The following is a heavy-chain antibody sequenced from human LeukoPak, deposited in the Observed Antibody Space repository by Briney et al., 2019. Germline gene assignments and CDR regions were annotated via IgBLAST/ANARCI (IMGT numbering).Heavy chain of an antibody. Sequence: GSLKLSCKASVYTFTGYHIHWVRQAPGQGLEWMGWSNPNSGVSTYARKFQGRATTTRDTHISTASLELRSLKSDDTAVYYGARAGHTATRLSPGGSFDYWGQGTLVTVSS. J-gene: IGHJ4*02. V-gene: IGHV1-2*02. CDR2: SNPNSGVS. CDR1: VYTFTGYH. CDR3: ARAGHTATRLSPGGSFDY. D-gene: IGHD6-6*01.